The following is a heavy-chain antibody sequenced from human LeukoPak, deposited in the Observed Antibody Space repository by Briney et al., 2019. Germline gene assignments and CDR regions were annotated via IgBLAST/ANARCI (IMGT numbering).Heavy chain of an antibody. J-gene: IGHJ2*01. V-gene: IGHV4-61*02. Sequence: SETLSLTCTVSGGSISSGSYYWSWIRQPAGKGLEWIGRIYTSGSTNYNPSLKSRVTISVDTSKNQFSLKLSSVTAADTAVYYCARATLYWYFDLWGRGTLVTVSS. CDR1: GGSISSGSYY. CDR3: ARATLYWYFDL. CDR2: IYTSGST.